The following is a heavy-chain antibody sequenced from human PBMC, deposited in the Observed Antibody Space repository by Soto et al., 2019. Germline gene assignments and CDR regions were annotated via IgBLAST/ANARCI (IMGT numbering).Heavy chain of an antibody. J-gene: IGHJ3*02. CDR1: GGSISSSRYY. CDR3: ARHFVEHTIFGVVITGDAFDI. CDR2: IYYRGST. D-gene: IGHD3-3*01. Sequence: KTSETLCLTCTVSGGSISSSRYYWGWMRQPPGKGLEWIGRIYYRGSTYYNPSLKSRVTISVDTSNNQFSLKLSSVTDADTAVYECARHFVEHTIFGVVITGDAFDIWGQGTMVT. V-gene: IGHV4-39*01.